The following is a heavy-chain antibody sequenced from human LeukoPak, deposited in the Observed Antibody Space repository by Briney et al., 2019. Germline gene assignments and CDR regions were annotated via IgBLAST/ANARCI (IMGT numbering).Heavy chain of an antibody. V-gene: IGHV4-61*08. CDR3: ARAGTTREVCDY. CDR2: IYYSGST. D-gene: IGHD1-1*01. J-gene: IGHJ4*02. CDR1: GGSISSSDYY. Sequence: SETLSLTCTVSGGSISSSDYYWTWIRQHPGKGLEWIGYIYYSGSTNYNPSLKSRVTISVDTSKNQFSLKLSSVTAADTAVYYCARAGTTREVCDYWGQGTLVTVSS.